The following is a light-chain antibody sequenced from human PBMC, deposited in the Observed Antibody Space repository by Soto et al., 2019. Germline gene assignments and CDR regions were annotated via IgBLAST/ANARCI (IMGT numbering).Light chain of an antibody. CDR3: SSYAGSNNVV. CDR2: EVS. CDR1: SSDVGGYNY. V-gene: IGLV2-8*01. Sequence: QSALTQPPSASGSPGQSVTISCTGKSSDVGGYNYVSWYQQHPGKAPKLMIYEVSKRPSGVPDRFTGSKSGNTASLTVSGLQAEDEADYYCSSYAGSNNVVFGGGTKLTVL. J-gene: IGLJ2*01.